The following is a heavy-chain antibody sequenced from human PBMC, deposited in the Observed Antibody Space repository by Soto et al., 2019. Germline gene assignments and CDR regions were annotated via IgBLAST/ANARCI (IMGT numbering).Heavy chain of an antibody. CDR1: GFTFSSYG. CDR2: IWYDGSNK. V-gene: IGHV3-33*01. J-gene: IGHJ4*02. Sequence: QVQLVEFGGGVVQPGRSLRLSCAASGFTFSSYGMHWVRQAPGKGLEWVAVIWYDGSNKYYADSVKGRFTISRDNSKNTLYLQMNSLRAEDTAVYYCARDDGGGTLDYWGQGTLVTVSS. CDR3: ARDDGGGTLDY. D-gene: IGHD3-16*01.